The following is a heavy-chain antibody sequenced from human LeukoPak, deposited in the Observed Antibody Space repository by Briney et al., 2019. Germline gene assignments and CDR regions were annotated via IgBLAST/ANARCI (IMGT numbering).Heavy chain of an antibody. CDR2: ISANSGSA. V-gene: IGHV1-18*01. Sequence: GASVKVSCKASGYTFSNHGISWVRQAPGQGLEWMGWISANSGSANYAQKFQGRVTMTTDTSTSTAYRDLRSLRSDDTAVYYCARVGGYYFPSDYWGQGTLVTVSS. CDR3: ARVGGYYFPSDY. D-gene: IGHD2-15*01. CDR1: GYTFSNHG. J-gene: IGHJ4*02.